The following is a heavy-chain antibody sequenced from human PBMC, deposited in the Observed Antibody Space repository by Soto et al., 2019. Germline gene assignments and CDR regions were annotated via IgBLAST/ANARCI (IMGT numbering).Heavy chain of an antibody. D-gene: IGHD3-22*01. CDR2: INAGNGNT. J-gene: IGHJ3*02. CDR1: GYTFTSYA. Sequence: GASVKVSCKASGYTFTSYAMHWVRHAPGQRLEWMGWINAGNGNTKYSQKFQGRVTITRDTSASTAYMELSSLRSEDTAVYYCARGRGYYDSSGYYPDAFDIWGQGTMVTVSS. CDR3: ARGRGYYDSSGYYPDAFDI. V-gene: IGHV1-3*01.